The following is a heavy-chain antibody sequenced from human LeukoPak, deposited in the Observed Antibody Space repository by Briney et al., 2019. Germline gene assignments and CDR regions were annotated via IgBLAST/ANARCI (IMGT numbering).Heavy chain of an antibody. Sequence: GGSLRLSCATSGFTFSSSWMGWVRQAPGKGLEWVAVIWYDGSNKYYADSVKGRFTISRDNSKNTLYLQMNSLRAEDTAVYYCARERSALYWYFDLWGRGTLVTVSS. CDR3: ARERSALYWYFDL. CDR2: IWYDGSNK. J-gene: IGHJ2*01. V-gene: IGHV3-33*08. CDR1: GFTFSSSW.